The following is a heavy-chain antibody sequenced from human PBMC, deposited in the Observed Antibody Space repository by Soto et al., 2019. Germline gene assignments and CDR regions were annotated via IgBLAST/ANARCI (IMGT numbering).Heavy chain of an antibody. D-gene: IGHD6-13*01. CDR3: ARTGDAAGDAFDI. Sequence: SETLSLTCTVSGGSISSSSYYWGWIRQPPGKGLEWIGSIYYSGSTYYNPSLKSRVTISVDTSKNQFSLKLSSVTAADTAVYYCARTGDAAGDAFDIWGQGTMVTVS. CDR2: IYYSGST. J-gene: IGHJ3*02. CDR1: GGSISSSSYY. V-gene: IGHV4-39*01.